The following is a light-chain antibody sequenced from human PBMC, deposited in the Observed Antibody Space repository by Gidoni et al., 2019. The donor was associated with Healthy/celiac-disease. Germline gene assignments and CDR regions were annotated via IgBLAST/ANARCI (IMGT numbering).Light chain of an antibody. V-gene: IGLV2-23*02. J-gene: IGLJ2*01. CDR2: EVS. CDR3: CSYAGSSGGV. Sequence: QSARTQPASVSGSPGQSITISCTGTSSDVGSYNLVSWYQQNPGKAPKLMIYEVSKRPSGVSNRFSGSKSGNTASLTISGLQAEDEADYYCCSYAGSSGGVFGGGTKLTVL. CDR1: SSDVGSYNL.